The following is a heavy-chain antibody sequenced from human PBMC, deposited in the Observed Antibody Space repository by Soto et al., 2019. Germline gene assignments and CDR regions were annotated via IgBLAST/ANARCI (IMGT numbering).Heavy chain of an antibody. CDR1: GFTFSSYA. V-gene: IGHV3-30-3*01. CDR2: ISYDGSNK. Sequence: GGSLRLSCAASGFTFSSYAMHWVRQAPGKGLEWVAVISYDGSNKYYADSVKGRFTISRDNSKNTRYLQMHSLRAEDTAVDYCARNLDGQTYYLDYWGQGTLVTVSS. CDR3: ARNLDGQTYYLDY. J-gene: IGHJ4*02. D-gene: IGHD2-8*01.